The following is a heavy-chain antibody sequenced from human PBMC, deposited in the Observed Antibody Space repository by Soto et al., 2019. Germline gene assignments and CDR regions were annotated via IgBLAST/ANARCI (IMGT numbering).Heavy chain of an antibody. J-gene: IGHJ6*03. Sequence: GSLRLSCAASGFTFSGYGMHWVRQAPGKGLEWVANIKQDGSEKYYVDSVKGRFTISRDNAKNSLYLQMNSLRAEDTAVYYWAREIVATIYYSMDSWGKGTTGTCSS. CDR3: AREIVATIYYSMDS. CDR1: GFTFSGYG. D-gene: IGHD5-12*01. CDR2: IKQDGSEK. V-gene: IGHV3-7*01.